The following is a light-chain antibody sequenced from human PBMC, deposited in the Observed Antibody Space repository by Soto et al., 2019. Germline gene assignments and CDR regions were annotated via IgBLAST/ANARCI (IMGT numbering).Light chain of an antibody. V-gene: IGLV2-8*01. CDR2: EVV. Sequence: QSVLTQPPSASGSPGQSVTISCTGTKNDIGVYDFVSWYQHHPGKAPRLIIYEVVQRPSGVPDRFSGSKSGNTASLTVSGPQAGGGGDFFCKVISGNKPYFFGRGTKGTVL. J-gene: IGLJ1*01. CDR3: KVISGNKPYF. CDR1: KNDIGVYDF.